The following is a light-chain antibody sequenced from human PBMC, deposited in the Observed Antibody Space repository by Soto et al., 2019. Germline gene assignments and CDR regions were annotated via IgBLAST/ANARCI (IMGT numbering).Light chain of an antibody. J-gene: IGKJ5*01. V-gene: IGKV3-11*01. Sequence: IVLTQSPGTLSLSPGETATLSCRASQSVTTQLAWYQQKPGQAPRLLIYDVSNRASGIPARFSGSGSETDFTLTISSLEPEDFAVYYCQQRSDWPLTFGQGTRLEIK. CDR2: DVS. CDR3: QQRSDWPLT. CDR1: QSVTTQ.